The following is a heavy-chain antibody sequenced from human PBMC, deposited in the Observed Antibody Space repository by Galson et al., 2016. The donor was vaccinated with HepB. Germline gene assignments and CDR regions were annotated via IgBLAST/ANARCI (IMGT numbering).Heavy chain of an antibody. CDR2: ISSSNTYI. J-gene: IGHJ5*02. D-gene: IGHD5-18*01. V-gene: IGHV3-21*01. CDR3: ARDKYVDTALVTGIDP. CDR1: GFTFTNYN. Sequence: SLRLSCAAPGFTFTNYNMNWVRQAPGKGLEWLSSISSSNTYIYYADSVKGRFTISRDNAKNSLYLQMNSLRAEDTAVYYCARDKYVDTALVTGIDPWGHGTLVTVSS.